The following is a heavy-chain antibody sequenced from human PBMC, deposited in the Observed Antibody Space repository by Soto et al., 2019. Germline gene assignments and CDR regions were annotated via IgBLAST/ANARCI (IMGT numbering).Heavy chain of an antibody. Sequence: GGSLRLSCAASGFTFSDYYMSWIRQAPGKGLEWVSYISSSGSTIYYADSVKGRFTISRDNAKNSLYLQMNSLRAEDTAVYYCARDPGGEQQLSSLGDAFDIWGQGTMVTVSS. CDR3: ARDPGGEQQLSSLGDAFDI. J-gene: IGHJ3*02. CDR1: GFTFSDYY. D-gene: IGHD6-13*01. CDR2: ISSSGSTI. V-gene: IGHV3-11*01.